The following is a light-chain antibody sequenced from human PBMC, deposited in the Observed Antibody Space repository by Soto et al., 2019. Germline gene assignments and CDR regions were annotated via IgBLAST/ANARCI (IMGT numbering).Light chain of an antibody. J-gene: IGKJ4*01. V-gene: IGKV3-11*01. CDR1: QSVSSY. CDR3: QQRTNSPPVT. CDR2: DAS. Sequence: EIVLTQSPATLSLSPGERATLSCRASQSVSSYLAWYQQKPGQAPRLLIYDASNRATGIPARFRGSGSGTDFTLTISSLEPEDFVVYYCQQRTNSPPVTFGGGTKVEI.